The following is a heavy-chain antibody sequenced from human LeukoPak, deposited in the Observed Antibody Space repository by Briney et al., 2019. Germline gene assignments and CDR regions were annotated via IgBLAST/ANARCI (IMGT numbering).Heavy chain of an antibody. CDR2: IYYSGST. CDR1: GGSISSNSYY. J-gene: IGHJ5*02. V-gene: IGHV4-39*01. CDR3: ARSRYYYGSGSYGVPSWFDP. Sequence: ASETLSLTCTVSGGSISSNSYYWGWLRQPPGKGLDWIGSIYYSGSTYYNPSLKSRVTISVDTSKNQFSLKLSSVTAADTAVYFCARSRYYYGSGSYGVPSWFDPWGQGTLVTVSS. D-gene: IGHD3-10*01.